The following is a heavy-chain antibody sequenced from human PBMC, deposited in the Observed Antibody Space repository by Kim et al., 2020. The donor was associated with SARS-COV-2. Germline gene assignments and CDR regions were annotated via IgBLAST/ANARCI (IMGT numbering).Heavy chain of an antibody. CDR1: GFTFSDYY. J-gene: IGHJ3*02. V-gene: IGHV3-11*01. CDR2: ISSSGSTI. Sequence: GGSLRLSCAASGFTFSDYYMSWIRQAPGKGLEWVSYISSSGSTIYYADSVKGRFTISRDNPKNSLYLQMNSLRAEDTAVYYCARDRGSNSYFDAFDIWGQGTMVTVSS. CDR3: ARDRGSNSYFDAFDI. D-gene: IGHD4-4*01.